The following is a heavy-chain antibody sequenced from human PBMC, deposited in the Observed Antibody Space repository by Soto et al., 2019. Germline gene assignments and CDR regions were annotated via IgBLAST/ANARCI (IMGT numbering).Heavy chain of an antibody. Sequence: GGSLRLSCAASGFTFSSYAMSWVRQAPGKGLEWVSAISGSGGSTYYADSVKGLFTISRDNSKNTLYLQMNSLRAEDTAVYYCAIGIAVAEGYWYYGMDVWGQGTTVTVSS. CDR2: ISGSGGST. J-gene: IGHJ6*02. V-gene: IGHV3-23*01. CDR3: AIGIAVAEGYWYYGMDV. CDR1: GFTFSSYA. D-gene: IGHD6-19*01.